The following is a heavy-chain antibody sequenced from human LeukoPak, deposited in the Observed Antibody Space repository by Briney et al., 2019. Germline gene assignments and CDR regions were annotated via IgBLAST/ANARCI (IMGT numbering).Heavy chain of an antibody. D-gene: IGHD1-26*01. CDR1: AFTFDDFD. J-gene: IGHJ4*02. CDR2: IRWSGGRI. Sequence: GGCLRLACATSAFTFDDFDLNWVRQAPGKGLGWVSAIRWSGGRIRYVDSVKGRFIISRDNAKKSVYLQMNSLRAEDTALYYCARGEDYFDYWGQGTLVTVSS. CDR3: ARGEDYFDY. V-gene: IGHV3-20*04.